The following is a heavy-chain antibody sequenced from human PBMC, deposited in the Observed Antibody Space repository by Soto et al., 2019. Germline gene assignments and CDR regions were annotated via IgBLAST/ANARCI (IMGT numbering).Heavy chain of an antibody. D-gene: IGHD7-27*01. CDR3: ARGDSTECSNCVCSSVYDHYMDG. CDR1: GYSFTDYH. J-gene: IGHJ6*03. CDR2: INPKSGGT. Sequence: GSSVKASCKASGYSFTDYHIHWVRQAPGQGLEWLGRINPKSGGTSTAQKFQGWVTMTTDTSISTASMELTRLTSDDTAIYYCARGDSTECSNCVCSSVYDHYMDGRG. V-gene: IGHV1-2*04.